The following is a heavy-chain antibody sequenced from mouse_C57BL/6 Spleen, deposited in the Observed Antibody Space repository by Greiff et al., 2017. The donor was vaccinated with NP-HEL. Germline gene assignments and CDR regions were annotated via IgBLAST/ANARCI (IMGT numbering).Heavy chain of an antibody. CDR2: IRNKANGYTT. Sequence: DVHLVESGGGLVQPGGSLSLSCAASGFTFTDYYMSWVRQPPGKALEWLGFIRNKANGYTTEYSASVKGRFTISRDNSQSILYLQMNALRAEDSATYYCARYGSSGYVRAMDYWGQGTSVTVSS. D-gene: IGHD3-2*02. CDR1: GFTFTDYY. J-gene: IGHJ4*01. V-gene: IGHV7-3*01. CDR3: ARYGSSGYVRAMDY.